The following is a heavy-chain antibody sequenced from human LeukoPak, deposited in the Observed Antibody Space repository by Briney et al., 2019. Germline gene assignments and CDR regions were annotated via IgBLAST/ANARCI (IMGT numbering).Heavy chain of an antibody. D-gene: IGHD2-15*01. Sequence: GGSLRLSCAASGFTFSTYAMSWVRQAPGKGLEWVSAISTTGGNTYYADSVKGRFTISRDNSKNTPFLQMNSLRGEDTAVYYCLGYCSGGSCYSGAHWGQGTLVTVSS. CDR3: LGYCSGGSCYSGAH. J-gene: IGHJ4*02. CDR2: ISTTGGNT. CDR1: GFTFSTYA. V-gene: IGHV3-23*01.